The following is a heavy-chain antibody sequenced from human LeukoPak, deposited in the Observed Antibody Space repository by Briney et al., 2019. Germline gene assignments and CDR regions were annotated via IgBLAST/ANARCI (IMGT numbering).Heavy chain of an antibody. CDR1: GFTFSSYW. V-gene: IGHV3-74*01. Sequence: GGCLRLSCAASGFTFSSYWMHWVRHAPGKGLVWVSRINSDGSSTSYADSVKGRFTISRDNAKNTLYLQMNSLRAEDTAVHYCARDRGYDFVTDYWGQGTLVTVSS. CDR2: INSDGSST. CDR3: ARDRGYDFVTDY. J-gene: IGHJ4*02. D-gene: IGHD3-16*01.